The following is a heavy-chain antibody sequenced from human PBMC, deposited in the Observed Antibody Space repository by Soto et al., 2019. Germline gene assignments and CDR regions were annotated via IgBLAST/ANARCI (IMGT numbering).Heavy chain of an antibody. Sequence: GGSLRLSCAASGFTLSSHAMSWVRQAPGKGLEWVSGISDSGGATYHEDSVKGRFTISRDNSKKTVYLQMNSLRVEDTAVYYCAIRYFDWTNAFDIWGQGTMVTVSS. J-gene: IGHJ3*02. CDR3: AIRYFDWTNAFDI. CDR2: ISDSGGAT. V-gene: IGHV3-23*01. CDR1: GFTLSSHA. D-gene: IGHD3-9*01.